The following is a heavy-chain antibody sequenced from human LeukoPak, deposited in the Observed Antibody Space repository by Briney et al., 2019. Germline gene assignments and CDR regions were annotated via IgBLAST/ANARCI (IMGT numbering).Heavy chain of an antibody. CDR3: AKATVTDVGYFDY. Sequence: GRSLRLSCAASGISVDDYAMHWVRQAPGKGLEWVSGISWNSGSIGYADSVKGRFTISRDNAKNSLYLQMNSLRAEDTALYYCAKATVTDVGYFDYWGQGTLVTVSS. CDR1: GISVDDYA. CDR2: ISWNSGSI. D-gene: IGHD4-17*01. V-gene: IGHV3-9*01. J-gene: IGHJ4*02.